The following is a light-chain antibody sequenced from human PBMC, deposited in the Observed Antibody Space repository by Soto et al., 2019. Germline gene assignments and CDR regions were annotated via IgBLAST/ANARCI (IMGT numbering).Light chain of an antibody. J-gene: IGKJ1*01. CDR1: QSVSSY. Sequence: IVLTQSPATLSVSPGERATLSCRASQSVSSYLAWYKQKPGQAPRLLSYAASIRATGIPDRFSGSGSGTDFTLSISRLEPEDFEVYYCQQYGTSRWTFGQGTKVDIK. CDR3: QQYGTSRWT. V-gene: IGKV3-20*01. CDR2: AAS.